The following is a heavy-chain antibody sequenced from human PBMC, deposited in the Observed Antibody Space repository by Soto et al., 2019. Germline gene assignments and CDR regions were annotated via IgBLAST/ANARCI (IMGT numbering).Heavy chain of an antibody. CDR2: VYNSGST. D-gene: IGHD3-10*01. J-gene: IGHJ4*02. V-gene: IGHV4-59*08. Sequence: SETLSLTCTVSGGSISTGYWSWLRQPPGKGLEWIGYVYNSGSTNYNPSYRSRVTISADMSKNQFSLRLSTVTAADTAVYYCARQVAYYHGWGSNHPYYFDFRGQGALVTGSS. CDR3: ARQVAYYHGWGSNHPYYFDF. CDR1: GGSISTGY.